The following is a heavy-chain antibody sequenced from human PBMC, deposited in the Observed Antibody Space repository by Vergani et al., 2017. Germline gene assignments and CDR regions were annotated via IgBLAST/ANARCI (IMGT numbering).Heavy chain of an antibody. Sequence: QVQLQESGPGLVKPSQTLSLTCTVSGGSISSGSYYWSWIRQPVWKGLEWIGRIYTSGSTNYNPSLKSRVTISVDTSKNQFSLKLSSVTAADTAVYYCARGIAVAGHFDYWGQGTLVTVSS. V-gene: IGHV4-61*02. CDR3: ARGIAVAGHFDY. D-gene: IGHD6-19*01. J-gene: IGHJ4*02. CDR1: GGSISSGSYY. CDR2: IYTSGST.